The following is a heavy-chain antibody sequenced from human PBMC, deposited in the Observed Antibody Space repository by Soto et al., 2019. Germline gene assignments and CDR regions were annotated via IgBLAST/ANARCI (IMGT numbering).Heavy chain of an antibody. CDR1: GASISGFY. J-gene: IGHJ5*02. D-gene: IGHD1-1*01. CDR2: IYATGTT. V-gene: IGHV4-4*07. Sequence: PSETLSLTCTVSGASISGFYWSWIRKSAGKGLEWIGRIYATGTTDYNPSLKSRVMMSVDTSKKQFSLKLRSVTAADTAVYYCVRDGRKTLRDWFDTWGQGLSVTVSS. CDR3: VRDGRKTLRDWFDT.